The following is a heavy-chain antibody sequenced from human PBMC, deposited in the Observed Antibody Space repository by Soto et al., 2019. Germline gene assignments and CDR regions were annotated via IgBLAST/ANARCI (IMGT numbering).Heavy chain of an antibody. J-gene: IGHJ4*02. CDR2: INAGNGNT. CDR1: GYTFTSYA. CDR3: ARDSDYDFWSGYYNYFDY. Sequence: ASVKVSCKASGYTFTSYAMHWVRQAPGQRLEWMGWINAGNGNTKYSQKFQGRVTITRDTSASTAYMELSSLRSEDTAVYYCARDSDYDFWSGYYNYFDYWGQGTLVTVSS. V-gene: IGHV1-3*01. D-gene: IGHD3-3*01.